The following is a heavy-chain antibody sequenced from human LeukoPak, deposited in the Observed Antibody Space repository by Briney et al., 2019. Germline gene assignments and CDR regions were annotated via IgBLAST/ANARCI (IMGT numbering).Heavy chain of an antibody. D-gene: IGHD6-19*01. Sequence: LGESLKISCKGSGYSFTSYWIGWVRQMPGKGLEWMGIIYTGDSDTRYSPSFQGQVTISADKSISTAYLQWSSLKASDTAMYYCARLDSAGYSSGWYGMDVWGQGTTVTVSS. CDR2: IYTGDSDT. CDR1: GYSFTSYW. CDR3: ARLDSAGYSSGWYGMDV. V-gene: IGHV5-51*01. J-gene: IGHJ6*02.